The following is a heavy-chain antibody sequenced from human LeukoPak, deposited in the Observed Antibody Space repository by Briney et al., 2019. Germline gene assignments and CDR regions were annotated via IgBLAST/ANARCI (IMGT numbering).Heavy chain of an antibody. CDR3: ARNYDCVWGSYQVLNWFDP. J-gene: IGHJ5*02. Sequence: ASVKVSCKASGYTFTSYAMNWVRQAPGQGLEWMGWINTNTGNPTYAQGFTGRFVFSLDTSVSTAYLQISSLKAEDTAVYYCARNYDCVWGSYQVLNWFDPWGQGTLVTISS. V-gene: IGHV7-4-1*02. CDR1: GYTFTSYA. CDR2: INTNTGNP. D-gene: IGHD3-16*02.